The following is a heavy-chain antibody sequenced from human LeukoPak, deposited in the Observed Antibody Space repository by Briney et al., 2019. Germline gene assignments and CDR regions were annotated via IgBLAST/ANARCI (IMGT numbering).Heavy chain of an antibody. CDR2: IYYSGST. CDR3: ARYRRDYVWGSYRAFDY. CDR1: GGSISSYY. V-gene: IGHV4-59*01. D-gene: IGHD3-16*02. Sequence: SETLSLTCTVSGGSISSYYWGWIRQPPGKGLEWIGYIYYSGSTNYNPSLKSRVTISVDTSKNQFSLKLSSVTAADTAVYYCARYRRDYVWGSYRAFDYWGQGTLVTVSS. J-gene: IGHJ4*02.